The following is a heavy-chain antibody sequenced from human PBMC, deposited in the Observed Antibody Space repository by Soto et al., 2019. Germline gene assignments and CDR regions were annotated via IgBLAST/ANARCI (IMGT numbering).Heavy chain of an antibody. CDR3: ARGKYFGVVIPSKTNWFDP. Sequence: QVQLVQSGAEVKKPGASVKVSCKASGYTFTNYGLSWVRQAPGQGLEWMGWISPYNGYTNYAQKRQGRVTMTTDTATSTAYMELRSLRSDDTAVYYCARGKYFGVVIPSKTNWFDPWGQGTLVTVSS. CDR2: ISPYNGYT. CDR1: GYTFTNYG. J-gene: IGHJ5*02. V-gene: IGHV1-18*01. D-gene: IGHD3-3*01.